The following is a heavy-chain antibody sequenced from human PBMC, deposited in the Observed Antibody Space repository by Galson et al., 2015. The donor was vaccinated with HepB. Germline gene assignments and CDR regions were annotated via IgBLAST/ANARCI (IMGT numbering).Heavy chain of an antibody. CDR3: ARASGGDYGYYYGMDV. CDR1: GGTFSSYA. J-gene: IGHJ6*02. CDR2: IIPIFGTA. V-gene: IGHV1-69*06. D-gene: IGHD2-21*02. Sequence: SVKVSCKASGGTFSSYAISWVRQAPGQGLEWMGGIIPIFGTANYAQKFQGRVTITADKSTSTAYMDLSSLRSEDTAVYYCARASGGDYGYYYGMDVWGQGTTVTVSS.